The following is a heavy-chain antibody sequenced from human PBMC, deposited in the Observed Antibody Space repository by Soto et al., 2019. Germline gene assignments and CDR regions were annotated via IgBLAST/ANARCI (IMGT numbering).Heavy chain of an antibody. CDR2: IYNSGS. CDR3: AIKADV. V-gene: IGHV4-59*08. J-gene: IGHJ6*02. CDR1: GASISVHF. Sequence: SETLSLTCTVSGASISVHFWSWIRQPPGKGLEWIAYIYNSGSSYNPSLKSRVTISVDTSKNQLSLKLSSVIAADSAVYYCAIKADVWGQGTTVTVSS.